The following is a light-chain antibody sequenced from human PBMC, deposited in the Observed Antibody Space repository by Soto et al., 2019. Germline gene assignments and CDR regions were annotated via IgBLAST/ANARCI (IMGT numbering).Light chain of an antibody. V-gene: IGLV2-8*01. J-gene: IGLJ2*01. CDR1: SSDVGYYNY. Sequence: QSALTQPPSASGSPGQSVTISCTGTSSDVGYYNYVSWYQQHPGKAPKLMIYEVSKRPSGVPDRFSGSKSGNTASLTVSGLQAEDEADYYGSSYTGSNNSVLFGGGTKLTVL. CDR2: EVS. CDR3: SSYTGSNNSVL.